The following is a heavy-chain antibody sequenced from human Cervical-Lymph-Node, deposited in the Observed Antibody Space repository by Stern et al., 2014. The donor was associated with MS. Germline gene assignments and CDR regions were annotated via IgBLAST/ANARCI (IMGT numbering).Heavy chain of an antibody. CDR3: ARDLRSEYSSSGFDY. CDR1: GGSISGFY. J-gene: IGHJ4*02. D-gene: IGHD6-6*01. Sequence: QLQLQESGPGLVKPSETLSLACTVSGGSISGFYWSWIRQPAGKGLEWIGRIYASGSTDQNPSLKSRVTMSVDTSKNQFSLKLSSVTAADTAVYYCARDLRSEYSSSGFDYWGQGTLVTVSS. V-gene: IGHV4-4*07. CDR2: IYASGST.